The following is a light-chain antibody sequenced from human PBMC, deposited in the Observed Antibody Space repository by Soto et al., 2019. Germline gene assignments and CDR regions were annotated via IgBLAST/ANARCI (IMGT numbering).Light chain of an antibody. V-gene: IGKV1-8*01. CDR2: AAS. CDR1: QGISSY. CDR3: QQYYSYPYT. Sequence: AIRMTQSPSSLSASTGDRVTITCRASQGISSYLAWYQQKPGKAPKLLIYAASTVQSGVPSRFSGSGSGTYFTLIISCLQSEDFATYYCQQYYSYPYTFGQGTKLEIK. J-gene: IGKJ2*01.